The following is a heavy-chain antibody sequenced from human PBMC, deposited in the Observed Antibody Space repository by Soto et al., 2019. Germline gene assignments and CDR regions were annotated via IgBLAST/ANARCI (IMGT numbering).Heavy chain of an antibody. CDR2: IYHNGIT. CDR3: ARGNVVAIDY. J-gene: IGHJ4*02. D-gene: IGHD2-21*01. V-gene: IGHV4-4*02. Sequence: SETLSLTCRVSGTSISSSYWWAWVRQSPGKGLEWIGEIYHNGITKYNPSLKSRVSMSIDKSNNQFSLKLTSVTAADTAVYYCARGNVVAIDYWGQGTLVTVSS. CDR1: GTSISSSYW.